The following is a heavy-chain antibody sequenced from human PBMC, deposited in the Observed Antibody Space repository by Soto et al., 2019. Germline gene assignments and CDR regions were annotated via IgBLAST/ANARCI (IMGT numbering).Heavy chain of an antibody. CDR2: INHSGST. J-gene: IGHJ4*02. CDR3: ARGNRRTGIVVVITTSSPFDY. Sequence: SETLSLTCAVYGGSFSGYYWSWIRQPPGKGLEWIGEINHSGSTNYNPSLKSRVTISVDTSKNQFSLKLSSVTAADTAVYYCARGNRRTGIVVVITTSSPFDYWGQGTLVTVSS. CDR1: GGSFSGYY. D-gene: IGHD3-22*01. V-gene: IGHV4-34*01.